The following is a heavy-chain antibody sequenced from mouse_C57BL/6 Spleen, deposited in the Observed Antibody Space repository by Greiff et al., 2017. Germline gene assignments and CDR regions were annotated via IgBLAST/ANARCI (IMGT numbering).Heavy chain of an antibody. D-gene: IGHD4-1*01. CDR1: GYTFTSYW. V-gene: IGHV1-52*01. CDR2: IDPSDSET. J-gene: IGHJ4*01. Sequence: QVQLQQPGAELVRPGSSVKLSCKASGYTFTSYWMHWVKQRPIQGLEWIGNIDPSDSETHYNQKFKDKATLTVNKSSSTAYMQLSSLTSEDSAVYYGARSWGPNAMEYRGQGTSVTVSS. CDR3: ARSWGPNAMEY.